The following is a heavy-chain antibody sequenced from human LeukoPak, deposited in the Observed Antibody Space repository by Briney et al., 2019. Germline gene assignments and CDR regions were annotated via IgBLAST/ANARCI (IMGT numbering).Heavy chain of an antibody. D-gene: IGHD2-15*01. CDR1: GYTFTGYY. V-gene: IGHV1-2*02. CDR2: INPNSGGT. Sequence: GASVKVSCKASGYTFTGYYMHWVRQAPGQGLEWMGWINPNSGGTNYAQKFQGRVTMTRDTSISTAYMELSRLRSDDTAVYYCAMVHEDCSGGSCYSEGYYYYGMDVWGQGTTVTVSS. J-gene: IGHJ6*02. CDR3: AMVHEDCSGGSCYSEGYYYYGMDV.